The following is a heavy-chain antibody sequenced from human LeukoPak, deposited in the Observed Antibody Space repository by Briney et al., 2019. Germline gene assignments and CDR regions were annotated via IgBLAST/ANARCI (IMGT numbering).Heavy chain of an antibody. CDR1: GFTFSSYG. V-gene: IGHV3-23*01. D-gene: IGHD5-24*01. CDR3: AKAGEMATNYYYYYYMDV. CDR2: ISGSGGST. J-gene: IGHJ6*03. Sequence: GGSLRLSCAASGFTFSSYGMSWVRQAPGKGLEWVSAISGSGGSTYYADSVKGRFTISRDNSKNTLYLQMNSLRAEDTAVYYCAKAGEMATNYYYYYYMDVWAKGTTVTISS.